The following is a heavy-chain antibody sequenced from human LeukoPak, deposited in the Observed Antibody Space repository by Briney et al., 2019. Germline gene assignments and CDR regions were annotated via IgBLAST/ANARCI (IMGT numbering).Heavy chain of an antibody. D-gene: IGHD4/OR15-4a*01. Sequence: MSSETLSLTCTVSGGSISSGGYYWSWIRQHPGKGLEWIGYIYYSGSTYYNPSLKSRVTISVDTSKNQFSLKLSSVTAADTAVYFCARLAGLTMALDYWGQGTLVTVSS. V-gene: IGHV4-31*03. CDR1: GGSISSGGYY. CDR3: ARLAGLTMALDY. CDR2: IYYSGST. J-gene: IGHJ4*02.